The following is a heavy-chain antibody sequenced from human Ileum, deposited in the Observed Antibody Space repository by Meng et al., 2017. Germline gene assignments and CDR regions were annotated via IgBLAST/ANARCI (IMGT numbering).Heavy chain of an antibody. Sequence: GGSLRLSCAASGITLMNYGMRWVRQAPGKGLEWVSGISGSGSITYYADSLRGRFTISRDNSKNTLYLQMRSLRAEDTAVYYCAKQFRDFGLVTSFDYWGQGALVTVSS. V-gene: IGHV3-23*01. CDR1: GITLMNYG. D-gene: IGHD3/OR15-3a*01. CDR2: ISGSGSIT. J-gene: IGHJ4*02. CDR3: AKQFRDFGLVTSFDY.